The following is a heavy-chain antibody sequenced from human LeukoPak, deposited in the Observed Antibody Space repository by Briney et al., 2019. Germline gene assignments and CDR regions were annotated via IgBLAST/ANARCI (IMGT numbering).Heavy chain of an antibody. V-gene: IGHV3-23*01. D-gene: IGHD6-19*01. CDR3: VKSRSGWYFFDY. Sequence: GGSLRLSCAASGFTFTTSAMTWVRQAPGKGLEWVSAISGSGARTYYADSVKGRFTISRDNSKNTLYLQMSSLRAEDTAVYYCVKSRSGWYFFDYWGQGTLVTVSS. J-gene: IGHJ4*02. CDR1: GFTFTTSA. CDR2: ISGSGART.